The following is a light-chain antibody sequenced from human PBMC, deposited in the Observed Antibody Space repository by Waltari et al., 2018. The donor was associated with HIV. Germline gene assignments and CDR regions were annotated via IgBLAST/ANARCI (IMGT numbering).Light chain of an antibody. V-gene: IGKV1-39*01. Sequence: DIQMTQSPSSLYASVGDRVTITCRASQSISSHLNWFQQKPGKPPKLLIYLASRLQSGVPSRFSGGGSGTDFTLTISSLQPEDFATYFCQQSSSTPRYTFGQGTKLEIK. J-gene: IGKJ2*01. CDR1: QSISSH. CDR3: QQSSSTPRYT. CDR2: LAS.